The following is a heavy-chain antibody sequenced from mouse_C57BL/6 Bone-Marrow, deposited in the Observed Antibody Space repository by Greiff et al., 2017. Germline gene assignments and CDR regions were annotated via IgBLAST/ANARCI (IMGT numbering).Heavy chain of an antibody. CDR2: IDPSDSYT. Sequence: QVQLQQPGAELVMPGASVKLSCKASGYTFTSYWMHWVKQRPGQGLEWIGEIDPSDSYTNYNQKFKGKSTLTVDKSSSTAYMQLRSLTSEDSAVYYCAKAYDYDAMDYWGQGTSVTVSS. CDR3: AKAYDYDAMDY. J-gene: IGHJ4*01. V-gene: IGHV1-69*01. CDR1: GYTFTSYW. D-gene: IGHD6-5*01.